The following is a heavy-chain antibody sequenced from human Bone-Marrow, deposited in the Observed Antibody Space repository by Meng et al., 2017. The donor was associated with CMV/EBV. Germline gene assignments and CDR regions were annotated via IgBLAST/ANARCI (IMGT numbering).Heavy chain of an antibody. CDR1: GSRFSISW. Sequence: ISCKGSGSRFSISWIAWVRQLPGKGLEWMGIIYPSDSDTRYSPSFQGQVTISVDKSINTAYLQWSSLKASDTAMYYCARYYGGNSLYWGQGTLVTVSS. CDR3: ARYYGGNSLY. V-gene: IGHV5-51*01. J-gene: IGHJ4*02. CDR2: IYPSDSDT. D-gene: IGHD4-23*01.